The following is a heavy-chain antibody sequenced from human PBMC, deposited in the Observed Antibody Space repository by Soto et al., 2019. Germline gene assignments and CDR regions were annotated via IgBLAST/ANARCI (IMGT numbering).Heavy chain of an antibody. J-gene: IGHJ4*02. V-gene: IGHV3-74*01. CDR1: GFTFSSYW. D-gene: IGHD5-12*01. CDR2: INSDGSST. Sequence: PGGSLSLSCAASGFTFSSYWMHWVRQAPGNGLVWVSRINSDGSSTTYADSVKGRFTISRDNAKNTLSLQMSSLRAEDTAVYYCARVPRISDYDPGSFGYWGQGTLVTVS. CDR3: ARVPRISDYDPGSFGY.